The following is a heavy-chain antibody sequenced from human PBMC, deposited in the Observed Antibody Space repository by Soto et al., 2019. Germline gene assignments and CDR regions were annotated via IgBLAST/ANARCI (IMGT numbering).Heavy chain of an antibody. CDR1: GFTFSSYG. D-gene: IGHD6-6*01. Sequence: QVQLVESGGGVVQPGRSLRLSCAASGFTFSSYGMHWVRQAPGKGLEWVAVIWYDGSNKYYVDSVKGRFTISRDNSKNTLYLQMNSLRAEDTAVYYCASSSPDGFDYWGQGTLVTVSS. J-gene: IGHJ4*02. CDR2: IWYDGSNK. CDR3: ASSSPDGFDY. V-gene: IGHV3-33*01.